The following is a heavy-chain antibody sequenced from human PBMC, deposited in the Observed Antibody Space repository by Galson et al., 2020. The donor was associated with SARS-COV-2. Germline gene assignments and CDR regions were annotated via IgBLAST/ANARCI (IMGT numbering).Heavy chain of an antibody. CDR3: AKLATVDYYYGMDV. J-gene: IGHJ6*02. V-gene: IGHV3-23*01. D-gene: IGHD3-3*02. Sequence: TGGSLRLSCAASGLIFSTYAMSWVRQAPGKGLQWVSTISSTGGTTYYADSVKGRFTISRDNSKNTLYLQMSSLRAEDTAVYYCAKLATVDYYYGMDVWGQGTTVTVSS. CDR1: GLIFSTYA. CDR2: ISSTGGTT.